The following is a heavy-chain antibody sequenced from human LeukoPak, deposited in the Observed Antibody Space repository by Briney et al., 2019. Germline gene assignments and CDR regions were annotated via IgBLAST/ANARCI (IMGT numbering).Heavy chain of an antibody. CDR1: GGTFSSYA. D-gene: IGHD6-25*01. CDR2: IIPIFGTA. CDR3: ASQGSSGFFDY. J-gene: IGHJ4*02. Sequence: GSSVKVSCKASGGTFSSYAISWVRQAPGQGLEWMGGIIPIFGTANYAQKFQGRVTITADKSTSTAYMELSSLRSEDTAVYYCASQGSSGFFDYWGQGTLVTVSS. V-gene: IGHV1-69*06.